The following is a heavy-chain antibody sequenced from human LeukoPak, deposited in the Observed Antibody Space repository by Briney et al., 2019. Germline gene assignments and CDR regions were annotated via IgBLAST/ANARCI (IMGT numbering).Heavy chain of an antibody. CDR1: GFTFSSYS. V-gene: IGHV3-21*01. CDR3: AKGPLAGPPLFDY. CDR2: ISSSSSYI. J-gene: IGHJ4*02. D-gene: IGHD2-15*01. Sequence: PGGSPRLSCAASGFTFSSYSMNWVRQAPGKGLEWVSSISSSSSYIYYADSVKGRFAISRDNAKNSLYLQMNSLRAEDTAVYYCAKGPLAGPPLFDYWGQGTLVTVSS.